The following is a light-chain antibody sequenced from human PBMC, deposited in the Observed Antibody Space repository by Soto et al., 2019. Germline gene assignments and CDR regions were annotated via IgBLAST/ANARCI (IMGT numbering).Light chain of an antibody. V-gene: IGKV3-15*01. CDR1: QSISTTY. J-gene: IGKJ1*01. CDR2: GAS. Sequence: EIVVTQSPGTLSLSPGERATLSCRASQSISTTYLAWYQQRPGQAPRLLIYGASTRAAGISDRFRGSGSGTEFTLTISSLRSEDSAIYYCQQYFEWPPMTFGQGTKVEI. CDR3: QQYFEWPPMT.